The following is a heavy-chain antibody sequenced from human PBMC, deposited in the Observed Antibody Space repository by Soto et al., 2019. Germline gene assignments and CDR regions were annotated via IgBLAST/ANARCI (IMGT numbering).Heavy chain of an antibody. CDR1: GYTFTRSG. Sequence: QVQLVQSGAEVKKPGASVKVSCKASGYTFTRSGISWVRQAPGQGLEWLGWINPDNGNTNYAQHLQGRVSLTTDTSTSTAYMNLRSLRSDDTAVYYCARDQGITTFGVYSMYYYGMDVWGQGPTVTVSS. V-gene: IGHV1-18*01. D-gene: IGHD3-3*01. J-gene: IGHJ6*02. CDR2: INPDNGNT. CDR3: ARDQGITTFGVYSMYYYGMDV.